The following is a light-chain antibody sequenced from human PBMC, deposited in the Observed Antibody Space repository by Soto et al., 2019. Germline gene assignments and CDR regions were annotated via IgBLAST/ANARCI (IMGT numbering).Light chain of an antibody. CDR2: AAS. CDR3: QQASSFPFT. V-gene: IGKV1-12*01. Sequence: DIQMTQSPSSVSASVGDRVTISCRASQRISNWLAWYQQKPGKAPNLLIYAASTLRSGAPSRFSGSGSGTDFILTISSLQPEDSGTYYCQQASSFPFTFGPGTKVDV. J-gene: IGKJ3*01. CDR1: QRISNW.